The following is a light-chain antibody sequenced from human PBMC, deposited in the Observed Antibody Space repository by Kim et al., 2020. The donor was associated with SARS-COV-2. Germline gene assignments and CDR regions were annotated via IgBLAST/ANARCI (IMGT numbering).Light chain of an antibody. CDR1: NIGSEG. CDR3: QVWNSRSDQWV. Sequence: APGETARITCGGNNIGSEGVHWYQQKPGQAPVLLIYFDSDWPSGIPERFSGSNSGNTATLTISRVEAGDEADYYCQVWNSRSDQWVFGGGTKVTVL. V-gene: IGLV3-21*01. J-gene: IGLJ3*02. CDR2: FDS.